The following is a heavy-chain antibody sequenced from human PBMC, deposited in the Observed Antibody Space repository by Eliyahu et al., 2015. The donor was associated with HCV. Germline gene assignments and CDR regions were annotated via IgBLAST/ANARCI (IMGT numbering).Heavy chain of an antibody. CDR3: ARYPAARGPWFDP. D-gene: IGHD6-6*01. V-gene: IGHV4-39*07. J-gene: IGHJ5*02. Sequence: QLQLQESGPGLVKPSETLSLTCTVSGGSISSSSYYWGWIRQPPGKGLEWIGSIYYSGSTYYNPSLKSRVTISVDTSKNQFSLKLSSVTAADTAVYYCARYPAARGPWFDPWGQGTLVTVSS. CDR2: IYYSGST. CDR1: GGSISSSSYY.